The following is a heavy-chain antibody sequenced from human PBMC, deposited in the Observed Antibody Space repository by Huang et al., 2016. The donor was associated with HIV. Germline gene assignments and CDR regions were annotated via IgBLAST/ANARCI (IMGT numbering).Heavy chain of an antibody. CDR2: IKSDGRST. V-gene: IGHV3-74*01. CDR1: GFSFSSYW. CDR3: ARTYYYDSSGVDPRRAFDI. J-gene: IGHJ3*02. D-gene: IGHD3-22*01. Sequence: EVQLEESGGGLVQHGGSLRLSCEASGFSFSSYWMNWVRQAPGKGLVAFSRIKSDGRSTSYADSVKGRFTISRDNAKNTLYLKMNSLRAEDTAVYYCARTYYYDSSGVDPRRAFDIWGQGTMVTVSS.